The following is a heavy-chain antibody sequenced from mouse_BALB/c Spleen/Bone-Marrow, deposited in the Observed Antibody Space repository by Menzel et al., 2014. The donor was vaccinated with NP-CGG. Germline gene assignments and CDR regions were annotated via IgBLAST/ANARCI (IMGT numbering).Heavy chain of an antibody. CDR1: GFNIKDTY. Sequence: EVQLQQSGAELVKPGASVKLSCTASGFNIKDTYMHWVKQRPEQGLEWIGRIDPANGNTKYDPKFQGKATITADTSSNTAHLQLSSLTSEDTAVYYCARSGDYGSSLAYWGQGTLVTVSA. D-gene: IGHD1-1*01. V-gene: IGHV14-3*02. J-gene: IGHJ3*01. CDR2: IDPANGNT. CDR3: ARSGDYGSSLAY.